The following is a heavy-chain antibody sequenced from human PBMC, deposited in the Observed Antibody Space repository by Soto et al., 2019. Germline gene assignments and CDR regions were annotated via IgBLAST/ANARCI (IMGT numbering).Heavy chain of an antibody. J-gene: IGHJ6*02. CDR3: ARDQGRDGYNYPYYYGMDV. CDR2: ISYDGSNK. Sequence: PGGSLRLSCAASGFTFSSYAMHWVRQAPGKGLEWVVVISYDGSNKYYADSVKGRFTISRDNSKNTLYLQMNSLRAEDTAVYYCARDQGRDGYNYPYYYGMDVWGQGTTVTVSS. CDR1: GFTFSSYA. V-gene: IGHV3-30-3*01. D-gene: IGHD5-12*01.